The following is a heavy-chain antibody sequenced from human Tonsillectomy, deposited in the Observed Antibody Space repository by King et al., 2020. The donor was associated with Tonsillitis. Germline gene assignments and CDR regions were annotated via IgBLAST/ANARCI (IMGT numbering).Heavy chain of an antibody. CDR1: GGSISSSSYY. Sequence: QLQESGPGLVKPSETLSLTCTVSGGSISSSSYYWGWIRQPPGKGLEWIGSIYYSGSTYYNPSLKSRVTISVDTSKNQFSLRLSSVTAAVTAVYYCARLWSVPPIGIWGQGTMVTVSS. V-gene: IGHV4-39*01. CDR3: ARLWSVPPIGI. CDR2: IYYSGST. D-gene: IGHD3-3*01. J-gene: IGHJ3*02.